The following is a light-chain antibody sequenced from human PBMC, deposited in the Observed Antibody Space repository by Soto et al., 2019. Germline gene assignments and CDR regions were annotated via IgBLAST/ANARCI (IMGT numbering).Light chain of an antibody. Sequence: EIVMTQSPATLSVSPGERATLSCRASQSVSSNLAWYQQKPGQAPRLLIYGASARATGIPARFSGSGSGTEFTLTISSLQSEAFAVYYCQQYNNWRPTFGQGTRLEIK. J-gene: IGKJ5*01. V-gene: IGKV3-15*01. CDR2: GAS. CDR3: QQYNNWRPT. CDR1: QSVSSN.